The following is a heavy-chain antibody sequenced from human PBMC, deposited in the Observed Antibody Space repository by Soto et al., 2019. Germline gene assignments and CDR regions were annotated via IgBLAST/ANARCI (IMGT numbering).Heavy chain of an antibody. Sequence: QVQLEESGGGVVQPGRPLRLSCTTSGFKFSNYAMHWVRQAPGKGLEWVAVVWYDGSNQYYADSVKGRFTIPRDNSKNTLYLYMKNLRAEDTAVYYCARDNDESTTIDIDYWGQGTLVTVSP. CDR1: GFKFSNYA. V-gene: IGHV3-33*01. CDR3: ARDNDESTTIDIDY. J-gene: IGHJ4*02. D-gene: IGHD1-1*01. CDR2: VWYDGSNQ.